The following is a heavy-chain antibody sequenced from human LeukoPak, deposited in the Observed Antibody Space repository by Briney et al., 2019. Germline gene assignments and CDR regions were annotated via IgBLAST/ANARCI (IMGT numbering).Heavy chain of an antibody. CDR3: ARDDPHLLLPAYYYYGMDV. Sequence: PGGSLRLSCAASGFTFSSYAMHWVRQAPGKGLEWVAVISYDGSNKYYADSVKGRFTISRDNSKYTLYLQMNSLRAEDTAVYYCARDDPHLLLPAYYYYGMDVWGQGTTVTVSS. J-gene: IGHJ6*02. V-gene: IGHV3-30-3*01. CDR1: GFTFSSYA. CDR2: ISYDGSNK. D-gene: IGHD3-22*01.